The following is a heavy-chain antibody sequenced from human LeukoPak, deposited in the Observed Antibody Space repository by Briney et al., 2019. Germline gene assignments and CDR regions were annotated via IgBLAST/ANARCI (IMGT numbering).Heavy chain of an antibody. CDR1: GYTFTSYG. D-gene: IGHD3-22*01. CDR2: ISAYNGNT. Sequence: GASVKVSCKASGYTFTSYGISWVRQAPGQGLEWMGWISAYNGNTNYAQKLQGRVTMTTDTSTSTAYMELRSLRSDDTAVYYCARTSRVYYDNPHFDYWGQGTLVTVSS. CDR3: ARTSRVYYDNPHFDY. J-gene: IGHJ4*02. V-gene: IGHV1-18*01.